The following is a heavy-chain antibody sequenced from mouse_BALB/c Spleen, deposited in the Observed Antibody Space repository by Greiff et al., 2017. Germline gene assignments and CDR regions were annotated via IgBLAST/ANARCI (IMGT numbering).Heavy chain of an antibody. CDR3: TRFITTVDYAMDY. CDR2: IDPSDSYT. V-gene: IGHV1S127*01. J-gene: IGHJ4*01. D-gene: IGHD1-1*01. Sequence: VQLQQPGAELVKPGASVKMSCKASGYTFTSYWMHWVKQRPGQGLEWIGVIDPSDSYTSYNQKFKGKATLTVDTSSSTAYMQLSSLTSEDSAVYYCTRFITTVDYAMDYWGQGTSVTVSS. CDR1: GYTFTSYW.